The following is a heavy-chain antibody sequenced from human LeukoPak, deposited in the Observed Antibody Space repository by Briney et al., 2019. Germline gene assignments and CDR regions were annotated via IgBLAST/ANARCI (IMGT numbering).Heavy chain of an antibody. Sequence: GGSLRLSCAASGFTFSNYWMHWVRQAPGKGLVWVSRINSDGSSRNYADSVKGRFTISRDNAKNTLYLQMNSLRAEDTAVYYCASASSHPMAAGGDYWGQGTLVTVSS. V-gene: IGHV3-74*01. CDR1: GFTFSNYW. J-gene: IGHJ4*02. CDR3: ASASSHPMAAGGDY. D-gene: IGHD6-13*01. CDR2: INSDGSSR.